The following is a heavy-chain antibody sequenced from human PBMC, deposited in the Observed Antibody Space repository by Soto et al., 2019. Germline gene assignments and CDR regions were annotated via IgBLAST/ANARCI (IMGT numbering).Heavy chain of an antibody. Sequence: EVQLEESGGGSVQLGESLRVSCVASGFSFRNQWMHWVRQVAGKGLVWVSRINGDGTRTSYADFVNGRFTVSRDNARKLLFLQLNSLTVDDSGVYHCARGGAAGRGDAIDMWGPGTTVAVTS. CDR3: ARGGAAGRGDAIDM. V-gene: IGHV3-74*01. D-gene: IGHD3-10*01. J-gene: IGHJ3*02. CDR2: INGDGTRT. CDR1: GFSFRNQW.